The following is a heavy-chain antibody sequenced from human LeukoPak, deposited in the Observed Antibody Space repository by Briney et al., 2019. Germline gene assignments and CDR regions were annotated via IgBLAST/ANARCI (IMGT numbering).Heavy chain of an antibody. J-gene: IGHJ4*02. CDR3: AQITYYYDSSGYQQDDY. CDR1: GGSFSGYY. Sequence: SETLSLTCAVYGGSFSGYYWSWIRQPPGKGLEWIGEINHSGSTNYNPSLKSRVTISVDTSKNQFSLKLSSVTAADTAVYYCAQITYYYDSSGYQQDDYWGQGTLVTVSS. CDR2: INHSGST. V-gene: IGHV4-34*01. D-gene: IGHD3-22*01.